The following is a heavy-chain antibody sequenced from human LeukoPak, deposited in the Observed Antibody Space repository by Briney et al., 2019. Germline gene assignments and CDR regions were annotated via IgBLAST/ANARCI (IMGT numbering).Heavy chain of an antibody. D-gene: IGHD2-2*01. J-gene: IGHJ3*01. V-gene: IGHV4-59*01. CDR2: ISYSGGT. Sequence: SETLSLTCTVSGDSISNYYWSWIRQPPGKGLECIAYISYSGGTKYNPSLRSRVTISLDTSKNQFSLELSSVTAADTAIYYCARDRAYANSGGYAFDVWGPGTMVTVSS. CDR1: GDSISNYY. CDR3: ARDRAYANSGGYAFDV.